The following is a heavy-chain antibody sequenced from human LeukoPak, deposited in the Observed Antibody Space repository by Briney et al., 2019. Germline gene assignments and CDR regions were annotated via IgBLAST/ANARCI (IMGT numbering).Heavy chain of an antibody. D-gene: IGHD3-9*01. Sequence: SETLSLTCTVSGGSISSSSYYWRWIRQPPGKGLEWIGYIYYSGSTNYNPSLKSRVTISVDTSKNQFSLKLSSVTAADTAVYYCAKGLRYFDLNWFDPWGQGTLVTVSS. J-gene: IGHJ5*02. CDR2: IYYSGST. V-gene: IGHV4-61*01. CDR1: GGSISSSSYY. CDR3: AKGLRYFDLNWFDP.